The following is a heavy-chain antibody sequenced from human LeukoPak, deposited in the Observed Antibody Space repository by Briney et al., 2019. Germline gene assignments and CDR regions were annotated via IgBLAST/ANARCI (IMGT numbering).Heavy chain of an antibody. D-gene: IGHD4-17*01. Sequence: SETLSLTCSVSGGSISNFYWSWIRQPPGKGLEWIGCIYDSGSTNYNPSFKSRVTISVDTSKNQFSLNLYSVTAADTAVYYCARYGTTVITYYYYGMDVWGQGTTVTVSS. J-gene: IGHJ6*02. CDR1: GGSISNFY. CDR2: IYDSGST. V-gene: IGHV4-59*08. CDR3: ARYGTTVITYYYYGMDV.